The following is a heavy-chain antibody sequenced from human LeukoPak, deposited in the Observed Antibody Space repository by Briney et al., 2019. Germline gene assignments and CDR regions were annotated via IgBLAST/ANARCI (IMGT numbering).Heavy chain of an antibody. D-gene: IGHD2-15*01. J-gene: IGHJ4*02. CDR3: GWELLGGVDY. Sequence: GSLRLSCAASGFTFSNFGLHWVRQAPGKGLEWVTVISHDGTNKYYADSVKGRFTISRDNAKNSLYLQMNSLRAEDTAVYYCGWELLGGVDYWGQGTLVTVSS. V-gene: IGHV3-30*03. CDR2: ISHDGTNK. CDR1: GFTFSNFG.